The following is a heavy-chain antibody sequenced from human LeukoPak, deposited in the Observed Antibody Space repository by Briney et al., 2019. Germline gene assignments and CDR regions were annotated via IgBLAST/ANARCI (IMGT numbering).Heavy chain of an antibody. V-gene: IGHV1-2*06. D-gene: IGHD3-10*01. CDR3: ASWSYYGSGSYYFDY. J-gene: IGHJ4*02. Sequence: ASVKASCKASGYTFTGYYMHWVRQAPGQGLEWMGRINPNSGGTNYAQKFQGRVTMTRDTSISTAYMELSRLRSDDTAVYYCASWSYYGSGSYYFDYWGQGTLVTVSS. CDR1: GYTFTGYY. CDR2: INPNSGGT.